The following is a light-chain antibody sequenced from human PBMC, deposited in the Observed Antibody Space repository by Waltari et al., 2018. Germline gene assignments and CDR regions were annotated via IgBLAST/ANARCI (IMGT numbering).Light chain of an antibody. J-gene: IGLJ2*01. CDR3: SSYTSSSTRA. CDR2: DVT. V-gene: IGLV2-14*03. Sequence: QSALTQPASVSGSPGQSITISCTGTSGDVGGYKYVSWYQQHPGKASKLMIYDVTNRPSGVSNRFSGSKSENTAALTISGLQSGDEADYYCSSYTSSSTRAFGGVTKLTVL. CDR1: SGDVGGYKY.